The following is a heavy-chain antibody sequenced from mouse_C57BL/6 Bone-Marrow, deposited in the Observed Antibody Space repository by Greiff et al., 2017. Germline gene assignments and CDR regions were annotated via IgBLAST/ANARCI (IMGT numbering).Heavy chain of an antibody. D-gene: IGHD2-1*01. Sequence: VQLQQSGPELVKPGASVKIPCKASGYTFTDYNMDWVKQSHGKSLEWIGDINPNNGGTIYNQKFKGKATLTVDKSSSTAYMELRSLTSEDTAVYYCARGGYYGNYHYAMDYWGQGTSVTVSS. J-gene: IGHJ4*01. CDR2: INPNNGGT. V-gene: IGHV1-18*01. CDR3: ARGGYYGNYHYAMDY. CDR1: GYTFTDYN.